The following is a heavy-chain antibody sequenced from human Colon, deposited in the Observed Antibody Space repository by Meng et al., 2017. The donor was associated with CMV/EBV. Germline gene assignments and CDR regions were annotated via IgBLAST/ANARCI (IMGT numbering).Heavy chain of an antibody. CDR2: ISASGYYS. J-gene: IGHJ4*02. Sequence: CAASGFSITDYAMTWVRQAPGKGLEWVAVISASGYYSFYAESVKGRFTIGRDNSKNTVYLQTNSLRAQDTALYFCAKAPTRRYYFDYWGQGSLVTVSS. CDR3: AKAPTRRYYFDY. CDR1: GFSITDYA. V-gene: IGHV3-23*01. D-gene: IGHD5-24*01.